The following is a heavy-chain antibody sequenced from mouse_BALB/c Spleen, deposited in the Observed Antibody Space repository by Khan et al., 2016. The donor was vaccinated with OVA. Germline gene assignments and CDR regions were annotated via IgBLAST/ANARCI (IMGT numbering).Heavy chain of an antibody. J-gene: IGHJ3*01. CDR1: GYTFTSYY. D-gene: IGHD2-13*01. CDR3: TRSGYGDQCDY. CDR2: INPSNGDT. V-gene: IGHV1S81*02. Sequence: QVQLQQPGAELVKPGASVKLSCKAAGYTFTSYYMYWVKQSPGQGLEWIGGINPSNGDTHFYEKFKSKATLTVDKSSTTAYIKFSSLTSEDSAVCCCTRSGYGDQCDYWGQGPLVTVSA.